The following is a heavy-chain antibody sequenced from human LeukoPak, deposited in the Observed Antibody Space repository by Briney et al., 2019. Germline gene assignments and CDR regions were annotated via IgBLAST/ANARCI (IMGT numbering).Heavy chain of an antibody. CDR1: GFTFDDYA. CDR3: AKMKWELRRNWYFDL. J-gene: IGHJ2*01. D-gene: IGHD1-26*01. CDR2: ISGSGGST. V-gene: IGHV3-23*01. Sequence: GGSLRLSCAASGFTFDDYAMHWVRQAPGKGLEWVSAISGSGGSTYYADSVKGRFTISRDNSKNTLYLQMNSLRAEDTAVYYCAKMKWELRRNWYFDLWGRGTLVTVSS.